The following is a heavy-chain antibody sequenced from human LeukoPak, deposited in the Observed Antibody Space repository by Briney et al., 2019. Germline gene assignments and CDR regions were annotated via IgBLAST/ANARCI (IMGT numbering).Heavy chain of an antibody. CDR3: AKFELELGGAFDI. Sequence: GGSLRLSCAASGFTFSSYPMHWVRQAPGKGLEWVAVIWYGGSNKYYADSVKGRFTISRDNSKNTLYLQMNSLRAEDTAVYYCAKFELELGGAFDIWGQGTMVTVSS. D-gene: IGHD1-7*01. CDR2: IWYGGSNK. CDR1: GFTFSSYP. V-gene: IGHV3-30*04. J-gene: IGHJ3*02.